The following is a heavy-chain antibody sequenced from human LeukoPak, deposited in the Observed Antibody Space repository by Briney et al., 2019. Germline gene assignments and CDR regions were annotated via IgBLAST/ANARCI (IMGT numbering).Heavy chain of an antibody. CDR2: MNPNSGNT. Sequence: GASVKVSCKASGDTFTSYDISWVRQATGQGLEWMGWMNPNSGNTGYAQKFQGRVTMTRNTSISTAYMELSSLRSEDMAVYYCARVTITGTTIDYWGQGTLVTVSS. CDR1: GDTFTSYD. J-gene: IGHJ4*02. V-gene: IGHV1-8*01. D-gene: IGHD1-20*01. CDR3: ARVTITGTTIDY.